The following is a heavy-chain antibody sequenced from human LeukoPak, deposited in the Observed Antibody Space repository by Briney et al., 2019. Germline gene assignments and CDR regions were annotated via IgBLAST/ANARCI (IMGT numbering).Heavy chain of an antibody. CDR3: ARDSGSYYGLEYFQH. J-gene: IGHJ1*01. CDR1: GGSISSYY. Sequence: SETLSLTCTVSGGSISSYYWSWIRQPPGKGLEWIGYIYYSGSTNYNPSLKSRVTISVDTSKNQFSLKLSSVTAADTAVYYCARDSGSYYGLEYFQHWGQGTLVTVSS. V-gene: IGHV4-59*01. CDR2: IYYSGST. D-gene: IGHD1-26*01.